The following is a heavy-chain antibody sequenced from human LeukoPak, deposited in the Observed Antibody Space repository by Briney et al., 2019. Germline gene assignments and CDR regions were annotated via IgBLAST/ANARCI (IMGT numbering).Heavy chain of an antibody. Sequence: ASVTVSCKASGYTFTGYYMHWVRQAPGQGLEWMGRINPNSGGTNYAQKFQGRVTITADESTSTAYMELSSLRSEDTAVYYCARDPTDSSPDYWGQGTLVTVSS. V-gene: IGHV1-2*06. CDR2: INPNSGGT. J-gene: IGHJ4*02. D-gene: IGHD3-22*01. CDR3: ARDPTDSSPDY. CDR1: GYTFTGYY.